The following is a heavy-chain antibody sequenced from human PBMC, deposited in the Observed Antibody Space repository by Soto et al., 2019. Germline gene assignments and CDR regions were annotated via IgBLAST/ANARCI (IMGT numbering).Heavy chain of an antibody. CDR2: LYGRGNGI. CDR3: AKDSQHDGRWPFDH. V-gene: IGHV3-23*01. D-gene: IGHD3-3*01. J-gene: IGHJ4*02. Sequence: EVRLLESGGALVQPGGSLRLSCVGSGFPFSTYAMSWGRQAPGRGLEWVAGLYGRGNGISYADSVTGRFTIFRDNSQSVVYLQRSSLSAEDTAVYYCAKDSQHDGRWPFDHWGQGTLVTVAA. CDR1: GFPFSTYA.